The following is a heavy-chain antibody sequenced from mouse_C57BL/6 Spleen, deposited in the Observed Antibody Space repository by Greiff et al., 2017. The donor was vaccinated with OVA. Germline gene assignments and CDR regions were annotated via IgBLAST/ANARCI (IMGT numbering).Heavy chain of an antibody. D-gene: IGHD2-1*01. CDR2: INPGSGGT. J-gene: IGHJ1*03. CDR1: GYAFTNYL. Sequence: VQLQQSGAELVRPGTSVKVSCKASGYAFTNYLIEWVKQRPGQGLEWIGVINPGSGGTNYNEKFKGKATLTADKSSSTAYMQLSSLTSEDSAVYFCARRGNYYGNYGYWYFDVWGTGTTVTVSS. CDR3: ARRGNYYGNYGYWYFDV. V-gene: IGHV1-54*01.